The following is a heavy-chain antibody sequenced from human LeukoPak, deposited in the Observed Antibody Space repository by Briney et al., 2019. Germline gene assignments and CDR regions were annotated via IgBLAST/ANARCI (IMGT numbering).Heavy chain of an antibody. D-gene: IGHD3-3*01. V-gene: IGHV3-53*01. CDR2: IYSGGST. Sequence: GGSLRLSCAASGFTVSSNYMSWVRQAPGKGLEWVSVIYSGGSTYYADSVKGRFTISRDNAKNTLYLQMNSLRAEDTAVYYCVGDYDFWSGLDWGQGTLVTVSS. J-gene: IGHJ4*02. CDR1: GFTVSSNY. CDR3: VGDYDFWSGLD.